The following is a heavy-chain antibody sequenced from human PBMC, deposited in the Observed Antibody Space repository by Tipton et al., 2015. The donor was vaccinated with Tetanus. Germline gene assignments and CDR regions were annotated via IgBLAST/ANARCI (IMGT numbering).Heavy chain of an antibody. J-gene: IGHJ4*02. Sequence: LRLSCTVSGGSITSNYWTWIRQPAGKGLEWIGRIYAPGITNYNPSLKSRVSMSVDTSKNQFSLRLSSVTAADTAVYYCARTAGGAGSYYKGKFYFDHWGQGTQVTVSS. CDR3: ARTAGGAGSYYKGKFYFDH. D-gene: IGHD3-10*01. CDR2: IYAPGIT. CDR1: GGSITSNY. V-gene: IGHV4-4*07.